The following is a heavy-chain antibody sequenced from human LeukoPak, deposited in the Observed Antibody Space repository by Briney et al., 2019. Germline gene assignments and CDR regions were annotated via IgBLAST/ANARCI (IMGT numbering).Heavy chain of an antibody. CDR1: GGSISSYY. J-gene: IGHJ5*02. CDR2: IYYSGST. D-gene: IGHD4-17*01. Sequence: SETLSLTCTVSGGSISSYYWSWIRQPPGKGLEWIGSIYYSGSTYYNPSLKSRVTISVDTSKNQFPLKLSSVTAADTAVYYCARIYGVSWFDPWGQGTLVTVSS. V-gene: IGHV4-59*05. CDR3: ARIYGVSWFDP.